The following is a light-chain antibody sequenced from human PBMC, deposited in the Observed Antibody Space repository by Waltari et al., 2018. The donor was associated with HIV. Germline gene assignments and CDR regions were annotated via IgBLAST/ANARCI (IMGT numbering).Light chain of an antibody. CDR1: SSNLGDGYD. CDR2: DNN. V-gene: IGLV1-40*01. CDR3: QSYDTSLSAVV. Sequence: QSVVTQQPSVSGAPAQRITISCSCSSSNLGDGYDVHWYQQLPGTAHKVIIYDNNKRPSGVPDRFSGSKSGTSASLAITGLQAEDEAEYYCQSYDTSLSAVVFGGGTTLTVL. J-gene: IGLJ3*02.